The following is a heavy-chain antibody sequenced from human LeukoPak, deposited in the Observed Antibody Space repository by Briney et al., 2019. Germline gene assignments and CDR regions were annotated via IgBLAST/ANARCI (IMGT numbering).Heavy chain of an antibody. D-gene: IGHD4/OR15-4a*01. Sequence: ASVKVSCKASGYTFTSYYMHWVRQAPGQGLEWMGIINPSGGSTSYAQKFQGRVTMTRDTSTSTVYMELSSLRSEDTAVYYCARVPLSGASGRYYSHWGQGTLVTVSS. CDR3: ARVPLSGASGRYYSH. CDR1: GYTFTSYY. CDR2: INPSGGST. J-gene: IGHJ1*01. V-gene: IGHV1-46*01.